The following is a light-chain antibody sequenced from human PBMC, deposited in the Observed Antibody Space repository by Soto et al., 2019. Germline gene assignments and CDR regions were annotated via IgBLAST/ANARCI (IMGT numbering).Light chain of an antibody. J-gene: IGLJ3*02. Sequence: QSVLTQPASVSGSPGQSITISCTGTSSDVGGYNYVSWYQHHPGKAPKLMIYDVTNRPSGVSNRVSGSKSGNTASLTISGLQAEDEADYYCTSYTTSSPYLVFGGGTKLTV. CDR3: TSYTTSSPYLV. V-gene: IGLV2-14*03. CDR2: DVT. CDR1: SSDVGGYNY.